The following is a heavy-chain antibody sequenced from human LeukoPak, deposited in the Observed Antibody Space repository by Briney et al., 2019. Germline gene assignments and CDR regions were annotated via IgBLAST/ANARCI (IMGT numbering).Heavy chain of an antibody. D-gene: IGHD6-19*01. Sequence: PGGSLRLSCAASGFTVSSNYMSWVRQAPGKGLEWVSVIYSGGSTYYADSVKGRFTISRDNSKNTLYLQMNSLRAEDTVVYYCARDNAVYYYGMDVWGQGTTVTVSS. CDR3: ARDNAVYYYGMDV. CDR1: GFTVSSNY. V-gene: IGHV3-53*01. J-gene: IGHJ6*02. CDR2: IYSGGST.